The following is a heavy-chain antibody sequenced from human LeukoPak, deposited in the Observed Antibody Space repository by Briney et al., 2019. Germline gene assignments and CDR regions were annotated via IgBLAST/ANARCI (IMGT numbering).Heavy chain of an antibody. V-gene: IGHV4-30-4*01. D-gene: IGHD3-10*01. J-gene: IGHJ3*01. Sequence: SETLSLTCTVSGGSISSGDYYWSWIRQPPGKGLEWIGYIYYSGSTYYNPSLKSRVTISVDTSKNQFSLKLSSVTAADTAVYYCARERRSITMVRGVISPWGQGTMVTVSS. CDR1: GGSISSGDYY. CDR3: ARERRSITMVRGVISP. CDR2: IYYSGST.